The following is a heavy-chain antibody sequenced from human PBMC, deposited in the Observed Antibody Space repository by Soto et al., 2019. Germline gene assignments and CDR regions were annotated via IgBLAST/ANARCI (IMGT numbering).Heavy chain of an antibody. J-gene: IGHJ5*02. D-gene: IGHD2-2*01. CDR1: GFMFGSYA. CDR3: ARVVPGAEAWFGP. Sequence: EVQLLESGGGLVQPGGSLRLSCATSGFMFGSYAMNWVRQAPGKGLEWVSVISGGGSTTNYADSVRGRFTTSRDSSTDTVYLQMYSLRVEDTAVYYCARVVPGAEAWFGPWGQGTLVTVSS. V-gene: IGHV3-23*01. CDR2: ISGGGSTT.